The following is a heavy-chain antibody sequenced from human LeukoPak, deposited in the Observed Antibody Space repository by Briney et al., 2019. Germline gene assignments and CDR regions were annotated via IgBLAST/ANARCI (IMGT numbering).Heavy chain of an antibody. V-gene: IGHV3-23*01. J-gene: IGHJ4*02. CDR3: ARDPGVVAFHYFDF. Sequence: GGSLRLSCAASGFTFSSHAMAWVRQAPGKGLEWVSAIGGLGSSTYYGDSVKGRFTISRDNSKNTVYLQMDSMRVEDTAVYYCARDPGVVAFHYFDFWGQGTLITVSS. D-gene: IGHD3-3*01. CDR1: GFTFSSHA. CDR2: IGGLGSST.